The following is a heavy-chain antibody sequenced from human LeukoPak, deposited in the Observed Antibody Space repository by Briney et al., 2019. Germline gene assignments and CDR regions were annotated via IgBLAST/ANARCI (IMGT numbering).Heavy chain of an antibody. V-gene: IGHV1-8*01. Sequence: GASVKVSCKASGYTFTSYDINWVRQATGQGLEWMGWMNPNSGNTGYAQKFQGRVTMTRNTSISTAYMELSSLRSEDTAVYYCARSYIAVAGTVDYWGQGTLVTVSS. CDR2: MNPNSGNT. CDR1: GYTFTSYD. D-gene: IGHD6-19*01. J-gene: IGHJ4*02. CDR3: ARSYIAVAGTVDY.